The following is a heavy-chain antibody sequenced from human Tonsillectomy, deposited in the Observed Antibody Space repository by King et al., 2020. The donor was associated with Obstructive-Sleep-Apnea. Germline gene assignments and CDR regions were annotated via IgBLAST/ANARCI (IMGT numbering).Heavy chain of an antibody. J-gene: IGHJ4*02. CDR1: GFTFSSYG. Sequence: VQLVESGGGGVQPGRSLRLSCAASGFTFSSYGMPWVRQAAGKGLEWVAFIGDDGSKKYYAESGKGRFTISRDNSKNTLYLQMNSLRAEDTAVYYCAKGSSTSTEIFDYWGQGTLVTVSS. CDR2: IGDDGSKK. V-gene: IGHV3-30*02. CDR3: AKGSSTSTEIFDY. D-gene: IGHD2-2*01.